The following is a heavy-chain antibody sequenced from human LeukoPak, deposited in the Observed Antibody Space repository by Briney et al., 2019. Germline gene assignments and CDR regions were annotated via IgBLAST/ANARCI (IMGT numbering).Heavy chain of an antibody. V-gene: IGHV1-69*05. CDR2: IIPIFGTA. D-gene: IGHD2-2*01. Sequence: GASVTVSCKASGGTFSSYAISWVRQAPGQGLEWTGGIIPIFGTANYAQKVQGRVTITTDESTSTAYMELSSLRSEDTAVYYCARGGPLCSSTSCRSFHDAFEIWGQGTMVTVSS. CDR1: GGTFSSYA. CDR3: ARGGPLCSSTSCRSFHDAFEI. J-gene: IGHJ3*02.